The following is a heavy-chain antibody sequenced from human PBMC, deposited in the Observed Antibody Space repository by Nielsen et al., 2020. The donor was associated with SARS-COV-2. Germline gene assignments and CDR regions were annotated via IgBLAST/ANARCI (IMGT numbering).Heavy chain of an antibody. CDR3: AGGTPYCSSTSWCACYYYGMDV. CDR2: IYYSGST. V-gene: IGHV4-39*01. Sequence: RQPPGKGLEWIGSIYYSGSTYYNPSLKSRVTISVDTSKNQFSLKLSSVTAVDTAVYYCAGGTPYCSSTSWCACYYYGMDVWGQGTTVTVSS. J-gene: IGHJ6*02. D-gene: IGHD2-2*01.